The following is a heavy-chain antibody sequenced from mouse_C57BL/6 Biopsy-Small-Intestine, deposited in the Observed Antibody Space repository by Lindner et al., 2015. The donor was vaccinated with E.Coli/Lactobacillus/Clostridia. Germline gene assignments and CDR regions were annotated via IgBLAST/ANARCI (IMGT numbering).Heavy chain of an antibody. CDR1: GYTFTGYW. V-gene: IGHV1-9*01. D-gene: IGHD4-1*01. CDR2: ILPGSDST. Sequence: VQLQESGADLMKPGASVRLSCKASGYTFTGYWIEWVKQRPGHGLEWIGEILPGSDSTIYDEKFKGKATFTADTSSNTAYMQLSSLTTEDSAVYFCTRSGRDVWGTGTTVTVSS. CDR3: TRSGRDV. J-gene: IGHJ1*03.